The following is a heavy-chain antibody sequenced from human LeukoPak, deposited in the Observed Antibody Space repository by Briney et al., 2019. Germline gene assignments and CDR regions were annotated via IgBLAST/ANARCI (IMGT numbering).Heavy chain of an antibody. D-gene: IGHD2-21*01. CDR1: GFTFSSYA. J-gene: IGHJ4*02. Sequence: GGSLRLSCAASGFTFSSYAMSWVRQAPGKGLEWVSGISGSGGSTYYADSVKGRFTISRDISKNTVYLQMSSLSAEDTAVYYCAKGQSKGVVISAPDYWGQGTLVTVSS. CDR3: AKGQSKGVVISAPDY. V-gene: IGHV3-23*01. CDR2: ISGSGGST.